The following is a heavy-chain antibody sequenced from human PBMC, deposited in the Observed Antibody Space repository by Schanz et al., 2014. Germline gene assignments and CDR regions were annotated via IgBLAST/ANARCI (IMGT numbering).Heavy chain of an antibody. J-gene: IGHJ4*02. V-gene: IGHV3-23*04. CDR2: LSGDGGTT. Sequence: EVQLVESGGGLVQPRGSLRLSCAASGFSFSSYTMSWVRQAPGKGLQWVSSLSGDGGTTHYADSVKGRFTISRDNYKNTLYLQMNSLSAEDTAVYFCAKAGSGWSTAGYYYWGQGTLVAVSS. CDR1: GFSFSSYT. D-gene: IGHD6-19*01. CDR3: AKAGSGWSTAGYYY.